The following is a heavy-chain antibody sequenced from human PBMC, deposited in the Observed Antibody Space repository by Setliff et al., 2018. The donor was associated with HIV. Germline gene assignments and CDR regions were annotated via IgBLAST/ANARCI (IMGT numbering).Heavy chain of an antibody. Sequence: SETLSLTCTASGGSISSSRYYWGWIRQPPGKGREWIGYIYYSGSTYYNPSLKSRVTISVDTSKNQFSLKLSSVTAADTAVYYCARKPGFCSGGGCRGYFDYWGQGTLVTVPQ. D-gene: IGHD2-15*01. J-gene: IGHJ4*02. CDR2: IYYSGST. CDR3: ARKPGFCSGGGCRGYFDY. V-gene: IGHV4-31*03. CDR1: GGSISSSRYY.